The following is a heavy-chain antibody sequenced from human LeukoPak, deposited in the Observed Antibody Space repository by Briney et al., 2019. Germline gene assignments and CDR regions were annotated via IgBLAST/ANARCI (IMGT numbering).Heavy chain of an antibody. Sequence: ASVKVSCKASGYTFTGYYMHWVRQAPGQGPGWMGWINPNNGGTKLAQKFQGRVTMTTDTSITTAYMELSKLTSDDTAMYYCARDQGNGYYINWFDPWGQGTLVTVSS. CDR3: ARDQGNGYYINWFDP. CDR2: INPNNGGT. D-gene: IGHD3-22*01. J-gene: IGHJ5*02. CDR1: GYTFTGYY. V-gene: IGHV1-2*02.